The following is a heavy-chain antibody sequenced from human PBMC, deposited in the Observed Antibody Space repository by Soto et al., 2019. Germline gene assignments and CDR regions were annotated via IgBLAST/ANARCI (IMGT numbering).Heavy chain of an antibody. Sequence: GGSLRLSCVASGFTFSGSGMHWVRQASGKGLEWVGRIRSKANNYATAYAASVKGRFTISRDDSKNTAFLQMNSLESEDTAVYYCTIVVVPAAMLWGQGTLVTVSS. V-gene: IGHV3-73*01. CDR2: IRSKANNYAT. D-gene: IGHD2-2*01. CDR1: GFTFSGSG. J-gene: IGHJ4*02. CDR3: TIVVVPAAML.